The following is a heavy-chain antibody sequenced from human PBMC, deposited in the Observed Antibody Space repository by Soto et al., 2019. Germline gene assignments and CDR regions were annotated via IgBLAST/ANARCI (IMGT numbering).Heavy chain of an antibody. D-gene: IGHD4-4*01. J-gene: IGHJ4*02. Sequence: GGSLRLSCAASGFTFSTYSMNWVRQAPGRGLEWVSSISGSGNYTHYADFLRGRFTISRDNAKTSLYLQMNSLRAEDTAVYYCAREGINNYNEYYFDSWGQGTVVTVSS. CDR1: GFTFSTYS. V-gene: IGHV3-21*01. CDR2: ISGSGNYT. CDR3: AREGINNYNEYYFDS.